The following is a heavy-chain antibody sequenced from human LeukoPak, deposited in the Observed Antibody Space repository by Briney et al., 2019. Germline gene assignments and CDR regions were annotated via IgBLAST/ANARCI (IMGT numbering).Heavy chain of an antibody. J-gene: IGHJ4*02. CDR2: ISGSGGST. D-gene: IGHD1-26*01. V-gene: IGHV3-23*01. Sequence: PGGSLRLSCAASGFTFSSYAMSWVRQAPGKGLEWVSAISGSGGSTYYADSVKGRFTISRDNSKNTLHLQMSTLRAEDTALYYCVKDVGGSYAFDYWGQGILVTVAS. CDR3: VKDVGGSYAFDY. CDR1: GFTFSSYA.